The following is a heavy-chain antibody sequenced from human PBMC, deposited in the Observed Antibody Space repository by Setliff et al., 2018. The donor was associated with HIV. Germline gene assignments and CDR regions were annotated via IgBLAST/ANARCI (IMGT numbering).Heavy chain of an antibody. Sequence: GASVKVSCKASGHTFTSYSFSWVRQAPGQGLEWMGWISGNTGYTNYAQNFQDRVTVATDDSTNTAYMEISSLKSDDTAVYFCARVGGIELWNQAYFDYWGQGTLVTVSS. D-gene: IGHD1-1*01. J-gene: IGHJ4*02. CDR1: GHTFTSYS. V-gene: IGHV1-18*01. CDR3: ARVGGIELWNQAYFDY. CDR2: ISGNTGYT.